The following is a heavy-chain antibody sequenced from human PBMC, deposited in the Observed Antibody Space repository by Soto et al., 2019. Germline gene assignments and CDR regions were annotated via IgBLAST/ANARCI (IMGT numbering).Heavy chain of an antibody. J-gene: IGHJ4*02. V-gene: IGHV6-1*01. D-gene: IGHD3-10*01. CDR2: TYYRSKWYN. CDR1: GDSVSSNSAA. Sequence: PSQTLSLTCAISGDSVSSNSAAWNWIRQSQSRDLEWLGRTYYRSKWYNDYAVSVKSRITINPDTSKNQFSLQLNSVTPEDTAVYYCARDPGAAYYYGSGSLSAPFDYWGQGTLVTVSS. CDR3: ARDPGAAYYYGSGSLSAPFDY.